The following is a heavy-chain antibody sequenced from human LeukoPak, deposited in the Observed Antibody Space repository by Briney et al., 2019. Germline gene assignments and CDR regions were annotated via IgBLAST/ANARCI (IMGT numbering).Heavy chain of an antibody. Sequence: GGSLRFSCAASGFTFSSHGMNWVRQAPGKGLEWVSGIIPSGHTTYYADSVRGRFTISRDNSRNTLYLQMNSLRAEDTAVYYCAKDDRWLQFCCWGQGTLVTVSA. CDR2: IIPSGHTT. CDR1: GFTFSSHG. J-gene: IGHJ4*02. V-gene: IGHV3-23*01. CDR3: AKDDRWLQFCC. D-gene: IGHD5-24*01.